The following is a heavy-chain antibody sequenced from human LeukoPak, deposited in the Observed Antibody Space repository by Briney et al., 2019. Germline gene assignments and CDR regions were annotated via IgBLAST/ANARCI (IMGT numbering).Heavy chain of an antibody. CDR2: VYYSGNT. CDR3: ARAGYCSGPTCHTPRPVYNWFDP. CDR1: GVSISSYY. V-gene: IGHV4-59*13. Sequence: SETLSLTCSVSGVSISSYYWTWVRQPPGKGLECVGYVYYSGNTNYNNYSPSLKSRVTISMDTSKNQFSLKLTSVTAADTAMYYCARAGYCSGPTCHTPRPVYNWFDPWGQGTQVTVSS. D-gene: IGHD2-15*01. J-gene: IGHJ5*02.